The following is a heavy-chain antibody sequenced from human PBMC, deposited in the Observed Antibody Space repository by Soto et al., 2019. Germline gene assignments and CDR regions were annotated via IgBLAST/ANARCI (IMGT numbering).Heavy chain of an antibody. J-gene: IGHJ4*02. CDR3: AKKRGYSYGSPFDY. V-gene: IGHV3-30*18. Sequence: QVQLVESGGGVVQPGRSLRLSCAASGFTFSSYGMHWVRQAPGKGLEWVAVISYDGSNKYSADSVKGRFTISRDNSKNTLYLQMNSLRAEDTAVYYCAKKRGYSYGSPFDYWGQGTLVTVSS. CDR1: GFTFSSYG. D-gene: IGHD5-18*01. CDR2: ISYDGSNK.